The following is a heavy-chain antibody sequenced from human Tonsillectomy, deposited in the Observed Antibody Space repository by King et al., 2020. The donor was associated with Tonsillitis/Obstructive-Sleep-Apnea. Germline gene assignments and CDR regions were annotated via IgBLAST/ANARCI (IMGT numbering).Heavy chain of an antibody. V-gene: IGHV4-34*01. CDR2: INHSGST. J-gene: IGHJ4*02. CDR1: GGSFSGNH. CDR3: ARGPQRIVGATGLYYFDY. D-gene: IGHD1-26*01. Sequence: VQLQQWGAGLLKPSETLSLTCAVYGGSFSGNHWNWIRQPPGKDLESIGEINHSGSTNYNPSLKSRVIISVDASKNQFSLKLSSVTAADTAVYYCARGPQRIVGATGLYYFDYWGQGNLVTVSS.